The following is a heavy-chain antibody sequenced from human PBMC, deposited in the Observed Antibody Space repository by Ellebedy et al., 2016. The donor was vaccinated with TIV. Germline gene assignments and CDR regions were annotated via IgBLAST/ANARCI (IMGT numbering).Heavy chain of an antibody. CDR3: ARDYYDSSGYYYFDY. V-gene: IGHV1-69*06. CDR2: IIPIFGTA. J-gene: IGHJ4*02. CDR1: GYTFTSYY. Sequence: SVKVSXXASGYTFTSYYMHWVRQAPGQGLEWMGGIIPIFGTANYAQKFQGRVTITADKSTSTAYMELSSLRSEDTAVYYCARDYYDSSGYYYFDYWGQGTLVTVSS. D-gene: IGHD3-22*01.